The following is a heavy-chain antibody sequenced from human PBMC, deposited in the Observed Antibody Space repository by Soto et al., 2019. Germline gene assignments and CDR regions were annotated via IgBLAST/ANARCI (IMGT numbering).Heavy chain of an antibody. CDR3: AKCLLWFGESYYYYGMDV. CDR1: GFTFSSYS. Sequence: PGRSVTLSCAASGFTFSSYSMSWVRQAPGEGLEWVSAISGTAGSTYYADSVKGRFTISRDNSQNALYLQMNSLRAEDTAVYYCAKCLLWFGESYYYYGMDVWGQGTAVTISS. CDR2: ISGTAGST. V-gene: IGHV3-23*01. J-gene: IGHJ6*02. D-gene: IGHD3-10*01.